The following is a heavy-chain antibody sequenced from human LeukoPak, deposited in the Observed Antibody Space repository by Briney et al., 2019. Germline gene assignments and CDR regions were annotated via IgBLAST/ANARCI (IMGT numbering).Heavy chain of an antibody. J-gene: IGHJ4*02. V-gene: IGHV3-53*01. CDR1: GFTVSSNY. D-gene: IGHD5-12*01. CDR3: ARGDSGYASFDY. CDR2: IYSGGST. Sequence: GGSLRLSCAASGFTVSSNYMSWVRQAPGKGLEWVSVIYSGGSTYYADSVKGRFTISRDNSKNTLYLQMNSLRAEDTAVYYCARGDSGYASFDYWGQGTLVTVSS.